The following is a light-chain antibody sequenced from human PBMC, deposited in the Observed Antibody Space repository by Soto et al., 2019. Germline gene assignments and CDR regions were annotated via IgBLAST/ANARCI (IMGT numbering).Light chain of an antibody. CDR1: SSDVGGYNY. CDR2: EVV. Sequence: QSALTQPASVSGSPGQSITISCTGTSSDVGGYNYVSWYQHHPGKAPKLMIYEVVNRPSGVSNRFSGSKSGITASLTISGLQAEDEADYYYTSYTSSSPLVFGTGTKLTVL. CDR3: TSYTSSSPLV. J-gene: IGLJ1*01. V-gene: IGLV2-14*01.